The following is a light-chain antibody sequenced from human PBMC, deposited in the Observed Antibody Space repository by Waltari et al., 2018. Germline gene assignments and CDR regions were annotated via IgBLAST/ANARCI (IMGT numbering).Light chain of an antibody. CDR1: QNVGSQ. V-gene: IGKV3-11*01. CDR3: RKFDSAPWT. J-gene: IGKJ1*01. Sequence: ELVLTQSPATLSVSPGERAALSCKARQNVGSQLGWYQQRPGQAPRLLIDDVSNRASGVPARFSGSGSGTDFTLTISSLEPEDVAVYYCRKFDSAPWTFGQGTSVEIK. CDR2: DVS.